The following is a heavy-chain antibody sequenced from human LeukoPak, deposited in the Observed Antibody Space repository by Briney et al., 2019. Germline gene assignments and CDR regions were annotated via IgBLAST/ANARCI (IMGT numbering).Heavy chain of an antibody. D-gene: IGHD5-24*01. CDR2: IYYTGST. J-gene: IGHJ4*02. CDR3: ARDRTGDGYNTE. V-gene: IGHV4-59*01. CDR1: NGSISSYY. Sequence: SETLSLTCTVSNGSISSYYWSWIRQPPGKGLEWIGYIYYTGSTNYNPSLKSRVTISVDTSKNQFSLKLTSVTAADAAVYYCARDRTGDGYNTEWGQGTLVTVSS.